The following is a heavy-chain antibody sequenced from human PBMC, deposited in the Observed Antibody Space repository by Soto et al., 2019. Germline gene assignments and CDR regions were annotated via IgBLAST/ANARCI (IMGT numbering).Heavy chain of an antibody. D-gene: IGHD6-6*01. J-gene: IGHJ6*02. CDR1: GFTFSSYA. CDR3: ARDPIAARGYYYYGMDV. Sequence: QVQLVESGGGVVQPGRSLRLSCAASGFTFSSYAMHWVRQAPGKGLEWVAVISYDGSNKYYADSVKGRFTISRDNSKNTLYLQMNSLRDEDTAVYYCARDPIAARGYYYYGMDVWGQGTTVTVSS. V-gene: IGHV3-30-3*01. CDR2: ISYDGSNK.